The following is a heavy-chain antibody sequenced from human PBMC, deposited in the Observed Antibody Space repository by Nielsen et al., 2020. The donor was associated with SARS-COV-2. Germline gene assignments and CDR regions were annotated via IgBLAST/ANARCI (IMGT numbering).Heavy chain of an antibody. J-gene: IGHJ3*02. Sequence: GGSLRLSCAASEFTFSSYGMHWVRQAPGKGLEWVAVISYDGSNKYYADSVKGRFTISRDNSKNTLYLQMNSLRAEDTAVYYCAKSAAAGRGFAFDIWGQGTMVTVSS. V-gene: IGHV3-30*18. CDR3: AKSAAAGRGFAFDI. D-gene: IGHD6-13*01. CDR1: EFTFSSYG. CDR2: ISYDGSNK.